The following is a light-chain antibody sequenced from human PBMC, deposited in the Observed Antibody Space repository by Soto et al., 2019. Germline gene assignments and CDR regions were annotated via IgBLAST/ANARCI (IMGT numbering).Light chain of an antibody. Sequence: DIQMTQSPSTLSASVGDRVIITCRASQSISDYLAWYQQKPGKAPKLLIYDASNLERGVPSTFSGSGSGTEFTLTISSLQPDDFATYYCQQYYTYWHMFGQGTKVDNK. CDR3: QQYYTYWHM. CDR1: QSISDY. V-gene: IGKV1-5*01. J-gene: IGKJ1*01. CDR2: DAS.